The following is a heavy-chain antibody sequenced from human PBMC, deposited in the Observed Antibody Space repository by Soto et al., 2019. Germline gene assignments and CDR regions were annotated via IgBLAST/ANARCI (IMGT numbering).Heavy chain of an antibody. J-gene: IGHJ4*02. V-gene: IGHV2-5*02. CDR2: IYWDDDK. D-gene: IGHD2-15*01. CDR3: AHSPSYCSGGSCYSGFDY. Sequence: QITLKESGPTLVKPTQTLTLTCTFSGSSLSTSGVGVGWIRQPPGKALEWLALIYWDDDKRYSPSLKSRLTITKDTSKNQVVLTMTNMDPVDTATYYCAHSPSYCSGGSCYSGFDYWGQGTLVTVSS. CDR1: GSSLSTSGVG.